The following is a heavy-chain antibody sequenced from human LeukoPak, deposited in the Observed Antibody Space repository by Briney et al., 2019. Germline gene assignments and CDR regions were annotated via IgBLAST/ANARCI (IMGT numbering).Heavy chain of an antibody. CDR1: GYSFTSYW. D-gene: IGHD2-21*02. J-gene: IGHJ3*02. V-gene: IGHV5-51*01. CDR2: IYPDDSDT. Sequence: GESLKISCKDSGYSFTSYWIGWVRQMPGKGLEWMGIIYPDDSDTKYSPSFHGHVTISVDKSINTAYLQWSSLKASDTAMYYCARRRLCGSDCFAFDIWGQGTMVTVSS. CDR3: ARRRLCGSDCFAFDI.